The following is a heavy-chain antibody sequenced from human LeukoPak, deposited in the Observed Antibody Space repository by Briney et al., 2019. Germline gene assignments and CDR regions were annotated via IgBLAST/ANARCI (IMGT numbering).Heavy chain of an antibody. CDR2: INAIGRT. D-gene: IGHD4-17*01. V-gene: IGHV4-4*07. CDR1: GGSINNYY. J-gene: IGHJ4*02. CDR3: AREYGDFDY. Sequence: SETLSLTCTVSGGSINNYYWRWIGQSAAKGLEGIGRINAIGRTNYNSSLKSRVTMSIDTSKNQFSLKVKSVTAADTAVYYCAREYGDFDYWGQGTLVTVSS.